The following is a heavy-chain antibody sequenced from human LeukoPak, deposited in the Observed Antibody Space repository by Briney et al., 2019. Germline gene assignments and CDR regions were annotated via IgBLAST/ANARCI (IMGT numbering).Heavy chain of an antibody. V-gene: IGHV3-72*01. CDR2: IRKKDKSYTT. Sequence: GRSLRLSCAASGFTFSEYLMDWVRQAPGKGLGWVGRIRKKDKSYTTQYAPSVECTFTISRDDSKSSLYLQMNSLKAEDTAVYYCSRDGSSSDWSAFDIWGQGTMVTVSS. CDR3: SRDGSSSDWSAFDI. CDR1: GFTFSEYL. D-gene: IGHD6-25*01. J-gene: IGHJ3*02.